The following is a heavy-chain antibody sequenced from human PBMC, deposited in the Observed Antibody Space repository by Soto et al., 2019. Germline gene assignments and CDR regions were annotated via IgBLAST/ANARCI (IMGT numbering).Heavy chain of an antibody. J-gene: IGHJ3*02. CDR2: ISSGGSAI. CDR3: ARVKECSSTSCYARDAFDI. CDR1: GFTFRDHY. D-gene: IGHD2-2*01. V-gene: IGHV3-11*01. Sequence: SLRLSCAASGFTFRDHYMSWIRQAPGKGLEWVSYISSGGSAIYYADSVKGRFTISRDNGKNSLYLQMNSLRAEDTAVYYCARVKECSSTSCYARDAFDIWGQGTMVTVSS.